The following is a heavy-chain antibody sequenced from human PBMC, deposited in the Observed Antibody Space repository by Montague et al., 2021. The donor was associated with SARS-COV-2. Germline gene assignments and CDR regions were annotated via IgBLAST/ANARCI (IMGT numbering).Heavy chain of an antibody. V-gene: IGHV3-11*05. Sequence: SLRLSCAASGFTFSDYYMSWIRQAPGKGLEWVSYISGSNSCTNYADSVRGRFTISRDNAKNSLYLQMDSLRAEDTAVYYCARDQSCTNGVCYTRGFDYWGQGTLVTVSS. CDR1: GFTFSDYY. CDR3: ARDQSCTNGVCYTRGFDY. CDR2: ISGSNSCT. D-gene: IGHD2-8*01. J-gene: IGHJ4*02.